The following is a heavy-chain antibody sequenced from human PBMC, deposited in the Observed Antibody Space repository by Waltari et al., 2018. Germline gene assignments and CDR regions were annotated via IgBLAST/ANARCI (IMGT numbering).Heavy chain of an antibody. CDR1: GGSISSSSYY. D-gene: IGHD6-19*01. CDR2: IYYRGST. J-gene: IGHJ4*02. CDR3: ARDSNIAVAGIDY. V-gene: IGHV4-39*07. Sequence: QLQLQESGPGLVKPSETLSLTCTVSGGSISSSSYYWGWIRQPPGKGLEWIGSIYYRGSTYYNPSLKSRVTISVDTSKNQFSLKLSSVTAADTAVYYCARDSNIAVAGIDYWGQGTLVTVSS.